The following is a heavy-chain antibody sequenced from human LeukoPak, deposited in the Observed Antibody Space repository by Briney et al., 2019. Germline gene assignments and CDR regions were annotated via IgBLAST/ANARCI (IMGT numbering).Heavy chain of an antibody. CDR3: AKEVYSGYYTPGDY. CDR2: INPSGGST. Sequence: GASVKVSCKASGYIFTSYFMHWVRQAPGQGLEWMGLINPSGGSTRYAQKFQGRVTMTRDMSTSTVYMELSSLRSEDTAVYFCAKEVYSGYYTPGDYWGQGNLVTVSS. D-gene: IGHD3-22*01. CDR1: GYIFTSYF. V-gene: IGHV1-46*01. J-gene: IGHJ4*02.